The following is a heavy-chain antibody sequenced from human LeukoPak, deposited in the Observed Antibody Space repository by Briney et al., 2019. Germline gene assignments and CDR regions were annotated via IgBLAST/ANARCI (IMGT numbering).Heavy chain of an antibody. Sequence: RGSLRLSCAASGFTFSSYAMSWVRQAPGKGLEWVSGIGATGGPTNDADSVKGRFTISRDNSKNTLYLQMNILRAEDTAVYYCAKGHNSPTSRLDYWGQGTLVTVSS. CDR3: AKGHNSPTSRLDY. CDR2: IGATGGPT. D-gene: IGHD3-16*01. J-gene: IGHJ4*02. V-gene: IGHV3-23*01. CDR1: GFTFSSYA.